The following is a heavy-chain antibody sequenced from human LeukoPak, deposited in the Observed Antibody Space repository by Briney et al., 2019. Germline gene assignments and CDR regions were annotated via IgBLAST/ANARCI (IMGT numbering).Heavy chain of an antibody. CDR3: ARVLRLGDLHAWFDP. D-gene: IGHD3-16*01. J-gene: IGHJ5*02. CDR2: ISAYNGNT. V-gene: IGHV1-18*01. Sequence: ASVKVSFKASVYTFTIYGISWVRQAPGQGVEWLGWISAYNGNTNYAQKLQGRVTITTDTSTSAAYMELRSLRSDDTAVYYCARVLRLGDLHAWFDPWGQGTLVTVSS. CDR1: VYTFTIYG.